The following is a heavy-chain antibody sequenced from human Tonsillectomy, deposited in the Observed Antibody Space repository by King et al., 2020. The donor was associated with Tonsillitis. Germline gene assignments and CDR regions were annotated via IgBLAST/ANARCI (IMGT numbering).Heavy chain of an antibody. CDR1: VFTFSTYA. J-gene: IGHJ4*02. D-gene: IGHD2-15*01. V-gene: IGHV3-30*18. CDR3: AKAQSGYCSGGSCYSLDY. CDR2: ISYDGSNK. Sequence: VQLVESGGGVVQPGRSLRLSCAASVFTFSTYAMHWVRQAPGKGPEWVAVISYDGSNKFYADSVKGRFTISTDNSKTTLYLQMDSLRAEDTAVYYCAKAQSGYCSGGSCYSLDYWGQGTLVTVSS.